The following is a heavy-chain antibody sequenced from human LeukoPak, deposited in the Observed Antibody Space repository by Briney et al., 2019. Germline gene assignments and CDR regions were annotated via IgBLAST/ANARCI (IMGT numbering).Heavy chain of an antibody. CDR3: ARGGSPFDY. J-gene: IGHJ4*02. CDR1: GFTFSSYA. CDR2: ISYDGSNK. V-gene: IGHV3-30*04. Sequence: GGSLRLSCAASGFTFSSYAMHWVRQAPAKGLEWVAVISYDGSNKYYADSVKGRFTISRDNSKNTLYLQMNSLRAEDTAVYYCARGGSPFDYWGQGTLVTVSS. D-gene: IGHD3-10*01.